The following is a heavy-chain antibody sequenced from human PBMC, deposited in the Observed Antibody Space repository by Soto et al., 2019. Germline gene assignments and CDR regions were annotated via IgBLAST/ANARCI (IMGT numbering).Heavy chain of an antibody. J-gene: IGHJ4*02. CDR1: GVTLRDEC. D-gene: IGHD1-1*01. V-gene: IGHV3-30*03. CDR3: ARESRRLQLGVIDV. Sequence: LRLSCLASGVTLRDECMHWVREAPGKGRERVAGIADDGTSEYDADCVKSSYSMSRDKTNKTESQQRNNLGHGETASDDWARESRRLQLGVIDVWGQGTLVTVSS. CDR2: IADDGTSE.